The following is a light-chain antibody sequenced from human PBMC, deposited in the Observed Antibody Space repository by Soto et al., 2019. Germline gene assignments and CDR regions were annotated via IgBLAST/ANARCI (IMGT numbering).Light chain of an antibody. CDR2: GAS. V-gene: IGKV3-15*01. J-gene: IGKJ1*01. CDR3: QQYHNWPPWT. Sequence: DIVMTQSPATLSVSPGERATLSCRASQSVSSNLAWYQQKPGQAPRLLIYGASTRATGIPARFSGSGSGTEFTLTINRLQSEDFAVYYCQQYHNWPPWTFGQGTKVEIK. CDR1: QSVSSN.